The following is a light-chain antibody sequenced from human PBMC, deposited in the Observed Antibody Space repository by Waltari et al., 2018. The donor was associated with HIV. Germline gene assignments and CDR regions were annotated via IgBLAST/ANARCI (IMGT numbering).Light chain of an antibody. J-gene: IGKJ2*01. Sequence: DTVMTQSPDSLAVSLGERASINCKSSQSLLYSSNNKNYVAWYQQKPWQVPKLLIYWASTRESGVPDRFSGSGSVTDFTLTISNLQAEYVAVYFCQQYFSPPYTFGQGTKLEIK. CDR3: QQYFSPPYT. CDR2: WAS. CDR1: QSLLYSSNNKNY. V-gene: IGKV4-1*01.